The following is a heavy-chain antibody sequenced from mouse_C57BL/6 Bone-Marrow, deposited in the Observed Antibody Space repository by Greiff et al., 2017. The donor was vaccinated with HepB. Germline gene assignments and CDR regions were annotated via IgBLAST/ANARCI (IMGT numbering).Heavy chain of an antibody. Sequence: EVQLQQSGAELVRPGASVKLSCTASGFNIKDDYMHWVKQRPEQGLEWIGWIDPENGDTEYASKFQGKATITADTSSNTAYLQLSSLTSEDTAVYYCTTWGTTVDYWGQGTTLTVSS. CDR2: IDPENGDT. CDR1: GFNIKDDY. CDR3: TTWGTTVDY. J-gene: IGHJ2*01. V-gene: IGHV14-4*01. D-gene: IGHD1-1*01.